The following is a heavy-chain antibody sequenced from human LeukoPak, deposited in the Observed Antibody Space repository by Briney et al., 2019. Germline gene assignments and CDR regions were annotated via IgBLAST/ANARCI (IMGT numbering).Heavy chain of an antibody. CDR2: IKQDGNER. D-gene: IGHD5-18*01. J-gene: IGHJ4*02. V-gene: IGHV3-7*01. Sequence: GGSLRLSCAVSQFTFSSYWMSWVGQAPGKGLEWVANIKQDGNERYYADSVKGRVTISRDNAENSLYLQMNSLRAEDTAVYYCARDKDTTMVKLFDSWGQGTLVTVSS. CDR3: ARDKDTTMVKLFDS. CDR1: QFTFSSYW.